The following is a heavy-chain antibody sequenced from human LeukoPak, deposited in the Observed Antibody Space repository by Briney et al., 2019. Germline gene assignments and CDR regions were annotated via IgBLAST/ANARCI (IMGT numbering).Heavy chain of an antibody. V-gene: IGHV1-18*01. CDR1: GYTSTNYG. J-gene: IGHJ4*02. D-gene: IGHD2-8*01. Sequence: ASVKVSCKTSGYTSTNYGISWVRQAPGQGLEWMGWISPYNGNAINAQKLQGRVTVTTDTTTSTAYMELRSLRSDDAAVYYCTRTVLDCKNGVCYDYWGQGTLVTVSS. CDR3: TRTVLDCKNGVCYDY. CDR2: ISPYNGNA.